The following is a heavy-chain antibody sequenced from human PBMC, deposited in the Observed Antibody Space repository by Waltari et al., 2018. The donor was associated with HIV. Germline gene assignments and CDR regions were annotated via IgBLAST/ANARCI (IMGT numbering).Heavy chain of an antibody. J-gene: IGHJ2*01. V-gene: IGHV4-4*07. CDR3: ARGAESRYWYFDL. CDR2: IYTSGST. CDR1: GGSISSYY. Sequence: QVQLQESGPGLVKPSETLSLTCTVSGGSISSYYWSWIRQPAGKGLEWIGRIYTSGSTNNSPSLKSRVTMSLDTSNNQFSLKLISVTAADTAVYYCARGAESRYWYFDLWGRGTLVTVSS.